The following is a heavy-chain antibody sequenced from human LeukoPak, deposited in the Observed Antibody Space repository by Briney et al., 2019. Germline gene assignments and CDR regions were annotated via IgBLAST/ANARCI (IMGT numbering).Heavy chain of an antibody. Sequence: PGGSLRLSCAASGFTFSSYRMSWVRQAPGKGLEWVANIKQDGSEKYYVDSVKGRFTISRDNAKNSLYLQMNSLRAEDTAVYYCARDPEAWEPIDYWGQGTLVTVSS. V-gene: IGHV3-7*04. CDR3: ARDPEAWEPIDY. J-gene: IGHJ4*02. CDR2: IKQDGSEK. CDR1: GFTFSSYR. D-gene: IGHD1-26*01.